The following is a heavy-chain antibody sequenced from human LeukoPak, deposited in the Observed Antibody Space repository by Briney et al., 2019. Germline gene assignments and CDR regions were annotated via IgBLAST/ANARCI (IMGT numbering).Heavy chain of an antibody. CDR3: AKPLYYDFWSGSPNWFDP. Sequence: GGSLRLSCAASGFTFSSYAMSWVRRAPGKGLEWVSAISGSGGSTYYADSVKGRFTISRDNSENTLYLQMNSLRAEDTAVYYCAKPLYYDFWSGSPNWFDPWGQGTLVTVSS. J-gene: IGHJ5*02. CDR1: GFTFSSYA. D-gene: IGHD3-3*01. V-gene: IGHV3-23*01. CDR2: ISGSGGST.